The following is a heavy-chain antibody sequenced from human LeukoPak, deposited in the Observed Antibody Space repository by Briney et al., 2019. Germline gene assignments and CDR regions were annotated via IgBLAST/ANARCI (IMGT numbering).Heavy chain of an antibody. D-gene: IGHD6-13*01. CDR1: GFAFSSYS. CDR2: ISWNSGSI. V-gene: IGHV3-9*01. CDR3: AKDVSYRSSWFNWFAP. J-gene: IGHJ5*02. Sequence: PGGSLRLSCAASGFAFSSYSMNWIRQAPGKGLEWVSGISWNSGSIGYADSVKGRFTISRDNAKNSLYLQMNSLRAEDTALYYCAKDVSYRSSWFNWFAPWGQGTLVTVSS.